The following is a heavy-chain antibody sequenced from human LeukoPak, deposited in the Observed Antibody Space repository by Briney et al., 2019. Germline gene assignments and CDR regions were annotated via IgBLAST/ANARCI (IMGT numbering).Heavy chain of an antibody. CDR3: ARSYGVYYYYYMDV. CDR2: INWNGGST. D-gene: IGHD4-17*01. V-gene: IGHV3-20*04. Sequence: GGSLRLSCAASGFTFDDFGRSWVRQAPGKGLEWVSGINWNGGSTGYADSVKGRFTISRDNAKNSLYLQMNSLRAEDTALYYCARSYGVYYYYYMDVWGKGTTVTVSS. CDR1: GFTFDDFG. J-gene: IGHJ6*03.